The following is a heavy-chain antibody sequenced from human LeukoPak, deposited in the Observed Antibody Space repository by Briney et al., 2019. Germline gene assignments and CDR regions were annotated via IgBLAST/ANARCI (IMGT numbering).Heavy chain of an antibody. J-gene: IGHJ6*02. CDR2: ISWNSGTI. V-gene: IGHV3-9*01. CDR1: GFTFDDYT. D-gene: IGHD6-6*01. CDR3: AKDMGSSGWYGMDV. Sequence: GRSLRLSCAASGFTFDDYTIHWVRQAPGKGLEWASGISWNSGTIGYADSMKGRFTISRDNAKNSLYLQMNSLRAEDTALYYCAKDMGSSGWYGMDVWGQGTTVTVSS.